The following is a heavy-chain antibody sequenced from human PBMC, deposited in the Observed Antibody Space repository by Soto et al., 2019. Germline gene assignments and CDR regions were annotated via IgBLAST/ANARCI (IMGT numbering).Heavy chain of an antibody. CDR3: AREVGIAARSFPPSHYFDY. V-gene: IGHV3-21*01. D-gene: IGHD6-6*01. J-gene: IGHJ4*02. Sequence: AGSLRLSCAASGFTFSSYSMNWVRQAPGRGLEGVSSISSSSSYIYYADSVKGPFPISRDNAKNSLYLQMNSLRAEDTAVYYCAREVGIAARSFPPSHYFDYWGQGTLVTVSS. CDR2: ISSSSSYI. CDR1: GFTFSSYS.